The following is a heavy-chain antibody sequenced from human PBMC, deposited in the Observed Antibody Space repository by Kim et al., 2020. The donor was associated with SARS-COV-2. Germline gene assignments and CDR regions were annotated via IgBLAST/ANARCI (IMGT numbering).Heavy chain of an antibody. D-gene: IGHD1-26*01. J-gene: IGHJ4*02. CDR3: ARDSRSGGRAGD. CDR2: VSGDGMT. CDR1: GFSITTNY. Sequence: GGSLRLSCAASGFSITTNYIHWVRQAPGKGLEWVSVVSGDGMTYYADSVKGRYTISRDISANMVFLQMDSLRVDDTAMYYCARDSRSGGRAGDWGQGTLVRVSS. V-gene: IGHV3-66*01.